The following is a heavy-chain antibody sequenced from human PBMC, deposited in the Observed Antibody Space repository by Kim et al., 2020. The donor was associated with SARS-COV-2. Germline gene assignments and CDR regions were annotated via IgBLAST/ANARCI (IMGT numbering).Heavy chain of an antibody. CDR3: ASDDSSGYYTLDY. D-gene: IGHD3-22*01. Sequence: SETLSLTCNVSGGSITGSSYYWGWIRQPPGKGLEWIGSIYYSGGTYYNPALKSRVSISIDTSKNPFSLNLTSVTAADTAVYYCASDDSSGYYTLDYWGQGTLVAVSS. CDR2: IYYSGGT. V-gene: IGHV4-39*07. CDR1: GGSITGSSYY. J-gene: IGHJ4*02.